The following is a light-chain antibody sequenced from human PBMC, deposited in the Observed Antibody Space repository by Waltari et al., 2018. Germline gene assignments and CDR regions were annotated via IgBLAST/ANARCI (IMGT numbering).Light chain of an antibody. CDR3: SSYAGSNNVV. J-gene: IGLJ2*01. Sequence: QSALTQPPSASGSPGQSVTISCTGTSSDVGCYNSVSWYQPHPGKAPKLMIYAVSKRPSGVPDRFSGSKSGNTASLTVSGLQAEDEADYYCSSYAGSNNVVFGGGTKLTVL. CDR2: AVS. CDR1: SSDVGCYNS. V-gene: IGLV2-8*01.